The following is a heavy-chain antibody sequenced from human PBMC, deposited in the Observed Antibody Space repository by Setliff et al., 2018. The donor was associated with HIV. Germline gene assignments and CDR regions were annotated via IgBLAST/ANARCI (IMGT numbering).Heavy chain of an antibody. CDR2: IFDSGTT. J-gene: IGHJ4*02. V-gene: IGHV4-59*08. D-gene: IGHD3-10*01. CDR3: ARQGGYNSPLMV. Sequence: TSETLSLTCTVSGSSISGYYWNWIRQSPGKGLEWIGYIFDSGTTKYNPSVTSRVTISVDASKNQFFLQLISVTAADTAVYYCARQGGYNSPLMVWGQGKLVTVSS. CDR1: GSSISGYY.